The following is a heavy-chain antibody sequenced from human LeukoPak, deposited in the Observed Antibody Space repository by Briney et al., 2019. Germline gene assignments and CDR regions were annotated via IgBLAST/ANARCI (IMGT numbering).Heavy chain of an antibody. CDR2: INPNSGGT. D-gene: IGHD2-15*01. J-gene: IGHJ6*03. V-gene: IGHV1-2*06. CDR3: AREAVVVVATTDYYYYYMDV. CDR1: GYTFTGYY. Sequence: ASVKVSCKASGYTFTGYYMHWVRQAPGQGLEWMGRINPNSGGTNYAQKFQGRVTMTRDTSISTAYMELSRLRSDDTAVYYCAREAVVVVATTDYYYYYMDVWGKGTTVTVPS.